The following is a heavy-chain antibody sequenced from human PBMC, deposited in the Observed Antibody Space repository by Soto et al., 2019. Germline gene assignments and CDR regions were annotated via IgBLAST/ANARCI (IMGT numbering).Heavy chain of an antibody. CDR3: AKDRVDGWYY. J-gene: IGHJ4*02. CDR1: GFTFSSYG. Sequence: QVQLVESGGGVVQPGRSLRLSCAASGFTFSSYGMHWVRQAPGKGLEWVAVISYDGSNKYYADSVKGRFTISRDNSKNTLYLQMNGLRAEDTAVYYCAKDRVDGWYYWGQGTLVTVSS. CDR2: ISYDGSNK. V-gene: IGHV3-30*18. D-gene: IGHD6-19*01.